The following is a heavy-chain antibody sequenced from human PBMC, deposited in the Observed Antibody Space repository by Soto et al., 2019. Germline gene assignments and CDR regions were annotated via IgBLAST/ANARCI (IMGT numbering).Heavy chain of an antibody. V-gene: IGHV1-46*03. CDR2: INPSGGST. D-gene: IGHD4-17*01. J-gene: IGHJ4*02. CDR3: ARTLTYGDFSYYFDY. Sequence: ASVKVSCKASGYTFTSYYMHWVRQAPGQGLEWKGIINPSGGSTSYAQKFQGRVTMTRDTSTSTVYMELSSLRSEDTAVYYCARTLTYGDFSYYFDYWGQGTLVTVSS. CDR1: GYTFTSYY.